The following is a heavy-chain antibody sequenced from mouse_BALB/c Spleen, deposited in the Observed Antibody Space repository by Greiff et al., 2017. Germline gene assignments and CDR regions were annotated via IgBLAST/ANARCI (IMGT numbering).Heavy chain of an antibody. Sequence: QVQLQQSGAELVKPGASVKLSCKTSGYTFTSYWIQWVKQRPGQGLGWIGEIFPGTGTTYYNEKFKGKATLTIDTSTSTAYMELSSLTNEDSAVYYCTRPYYGNPWFAYWGQGTLVTVSA. CDR1: GYTFTSYW. CDR3: TRPYYGNPWFAY. V-gene: IGHV1S132*01. D-gene: IGHD2-10*01. J-gene: IGHJ3*01. CDR2: IFPGTGTT.